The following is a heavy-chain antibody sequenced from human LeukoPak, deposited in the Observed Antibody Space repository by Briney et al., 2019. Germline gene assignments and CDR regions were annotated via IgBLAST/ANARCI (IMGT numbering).Heavy chain of an antibody. CDR3: ARETAYYYDSSGRLD. Sequence: GGSLRLSCAASGFTVGSNYMSWVRQAPGKGLEWVSVIYSGGSTYYADSVKGRFTISRDNSKNTLYLQMNSLRAEDTAVYYCARETAYYYDSSGRLDWGQGTLVTVSS. CDR2: IYSGGST. J-gene: IGHJ4*02. V-gene: IGHV3-53*01. D-gene: IGHD3-22*01. CDR1: GFTVGSNY.